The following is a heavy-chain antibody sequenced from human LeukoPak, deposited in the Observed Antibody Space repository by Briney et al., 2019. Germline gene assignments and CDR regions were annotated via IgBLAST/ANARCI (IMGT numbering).Heavy chain of an antibody. CDR2: ISHDGTNR. CDR3: AKVQLERLVLLPNFDY. J-gene: IGHJ4*02. CDR1: GFTFSSFG. D-gene: IGHD1-1*01. V-gene: IGHV3-30*18. Sequence: GRSLRLSCAASGFTFSSFGMHCVRQAPGKGLEWVAVISHDGTNRFYADSVKGRFTVSRDDFKNTLYLEMNSLRAEDTAVYYCAKVQLERLVLLPNFDYWGQGTLVTVSS.